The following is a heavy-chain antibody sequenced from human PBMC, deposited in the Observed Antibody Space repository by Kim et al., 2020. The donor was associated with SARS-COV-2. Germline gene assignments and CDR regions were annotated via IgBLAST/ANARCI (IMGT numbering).Heavy chain of an antibody. Sequence: ASVKVSCKASGYTFTSYGISWVRQAPGQGLEWMGWISAYNGNTNYAQKLQGRVTMTTDTSTSTAYMELRSLRSDDTAVYYCARVNVDYVPTLNWFDTWGQGTLVTASS. J-gene: IGHJ5*02. D-gene: IGHD4-17*01. CDR2: ISAYNGNT. CDR1: GYTFTSYG. CDR3: ARVNVDYVPTLNWFDT. V-gene: IGHV1-18*01.